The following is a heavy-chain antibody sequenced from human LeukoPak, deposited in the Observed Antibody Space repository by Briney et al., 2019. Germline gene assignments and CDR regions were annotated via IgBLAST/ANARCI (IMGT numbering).Heavy chain of an antibody. Sequence: PGGSLRLSCAASGFTFSSYSMNWVRQAPGKGLEWVSYISSGSSTIYYADSVKARFTISRDNAKNSLYLQMNSLRAEDTAVYYCARNSGSYLYYFDYWGQGTLVTVSS. CDR2: ISSGSSTI. D-gene: IGHD1-26*01. V-gene: IGHV3-48*01. CDR1: GFTFSSYS. J-gene: IGHJ4*02. CDR3: ARNSGSYLYYFDY.